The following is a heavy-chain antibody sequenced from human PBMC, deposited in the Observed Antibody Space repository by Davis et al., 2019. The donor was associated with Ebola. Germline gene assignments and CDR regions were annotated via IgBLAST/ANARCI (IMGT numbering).Heavy chain of an antibody. V-gene: IGHV3-48*02. J-gene: IGHJ4*02. CDR3: ARASTV. D-gene: IGHD4-17*01. Sequence: GESLKISCSASGFTFSSYAMHWVRQAPGKGLEWVSYISSSSSTIYYADSVKGRFTISRDNAKNSLYLQMNSLKDEDTAVYYCARASTVWGQGTLVTVSS. CDR1: GFTFSSYA. CDR2: ISSSSSTI.